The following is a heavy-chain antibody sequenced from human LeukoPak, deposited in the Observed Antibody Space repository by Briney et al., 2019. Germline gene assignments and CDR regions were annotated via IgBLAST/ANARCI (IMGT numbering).Heavy chain of an antibody. J-gene: IGHJ4*02. Sequence: ASVKVSCKASGYTFTTYGISWVRQAPGQGLEWMGWSSPYNGNTNYAQKLRGRVTMTTDTSTSTAYMELRSLRSDDTAVYYCARGGTSGWRTPNDDYWGQGTLVTVSA. V-gene: IGHV1-18*01. CDR3: ARGGTSGWRTPNDDY. D-gene: IGHD6-19*01. CDR2: SSPYNGNT. CDR1: GYTFTTYG.